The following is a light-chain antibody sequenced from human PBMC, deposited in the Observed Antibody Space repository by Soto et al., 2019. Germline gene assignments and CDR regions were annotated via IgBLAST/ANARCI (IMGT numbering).Light chain of an antibody. J-gene: IGKJ2*01. Sequence: TQSPSTLSASVGYRVTITCRASQSVDRYVAWYQQKLGQAPRLLIYDAYTRATGVGDRFTGSGSATDFSLTITSLEPEDFEVYYCQQRGKWPNTFGPGTKVDIK. CDR2: DAY. V-gene: IGKV3-11*01. CDR1: QSVDRY. CDR3: QQRGKWPNT.